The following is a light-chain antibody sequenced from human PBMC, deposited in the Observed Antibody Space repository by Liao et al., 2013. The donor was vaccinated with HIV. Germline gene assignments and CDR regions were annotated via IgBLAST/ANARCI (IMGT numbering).Light chain of an antibody. CDR2: YDR. Sequence: SYVLTQPPSVSVAPGKTARITCGGDDFGTKRVHWYQQKPGQAPVLLIYYDRARPSEIPERFSGSNSGNTATLSISRVEAGDEADYYCQVWDSNSDHPYVFGTGTKVTVL. V-gene: IGLV3-21*01. J-gene: IGLJ1*01. CDR3: QVWDSNSDHPYV. CDR1: DFGTKR.